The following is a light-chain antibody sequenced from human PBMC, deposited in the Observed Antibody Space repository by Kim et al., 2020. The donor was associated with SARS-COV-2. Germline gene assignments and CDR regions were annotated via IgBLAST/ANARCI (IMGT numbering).Light chain of an antibody. V-gene: IGKV1-5*01. CDR1: QSVDNW. Sequence: SASVGDGVTITCRASQSVDNWLAWYQQKPGKAPNLLIYDASNLESGVPSRFSGGRSGTEFTLTITNLQPDDFATYYCQQYHTYASTFGQGTKLEI. J-gene: IGKJ2*01. CDR3: QQYHTYAST. CDR2: DAS.